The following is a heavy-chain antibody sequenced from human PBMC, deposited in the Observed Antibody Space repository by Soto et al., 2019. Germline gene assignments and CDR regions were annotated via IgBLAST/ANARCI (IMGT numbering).Heavy chain of an antibody. D-gene: IGHD3-10*01. CDR1: GDSVSSNSAA. Sequence: PSQTLSLTCAISGDSVSSNSAAWNWIRQSPSRGLEWLGRTYYRSKWYNDYAVSVKSRITITPDTYKNQFSLQLNSVAPEDAAVYYCAREIRGLIAPLYNWFDPWGQGTLVTVSS. J-gene: IGHJ5*02. V-gene: IGHV6-1*01. CDR2: TYYRSKWYN. CDR3: AREIRGLIAPLYNWFDP.